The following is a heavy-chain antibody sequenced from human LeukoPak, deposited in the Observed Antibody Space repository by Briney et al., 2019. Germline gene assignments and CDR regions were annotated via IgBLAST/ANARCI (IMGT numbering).Heavy chain of an antibody. CDR3: ARRPRWSQYFQH. CDR1: GYTFTSYY. Sequence: GASVKVSCKASGYTFTSYYMHWERQAPGQGLEWMGGIIPIFGTANYAQKFQGRVTITADESTSTAYMELSSLRSEDTAVYYCARRPRWSQYFQHWGQGTLVTVSS. CDR2: IIPIFGTA. D-gene: IGHD6-13*01. J-gene: IGHJ1*01. V-gene: IGHV1-69*13.